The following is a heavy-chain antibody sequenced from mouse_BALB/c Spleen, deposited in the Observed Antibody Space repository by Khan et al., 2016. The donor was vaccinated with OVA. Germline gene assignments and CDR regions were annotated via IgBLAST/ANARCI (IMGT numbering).Heavy chain of an antibody. CDR1: GYTFTSYW. CDR3: TRGDGYRDY. J-gene: IGHJ2*01. D-gene: IGHD2-3*01. CDR2: IYPSDSYT. V-gene: IGHV1-69*02. Sequence: QVQLQQPGAELVRPGASVKLSCKASGYTFTSYWINWVKQRPGQGLEWIGNIYPSDSYTNYNQKFKDKATLTVDKSSSTAYMQLSSPTSEDSAVYYCTRGDGYRDYWGQGTTLTVSS.